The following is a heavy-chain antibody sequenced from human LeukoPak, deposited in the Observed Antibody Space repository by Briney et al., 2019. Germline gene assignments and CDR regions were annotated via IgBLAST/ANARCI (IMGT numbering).Heavy chain of an antibody. D-gene: IGHD3-22*01. CDR3: ARVGPLSPYYYDSSGYYSDYFDY. Sequence: ASVKVSCKASGGTFSSYAISWVRQAPGQGLEWMGWISAYNGNTNYAQKLQGRVTMTTDTSTSTAYMELRSLRSDDTAVYYCARVGPLSPYYYDSSGYYSDYFDYWGQGTLVTVSS. J-gene: IGHJ4*02. CDR2: ISAYNGNT. V-gene: IGHV1-18*01. CDR1: GGTFSSYA.